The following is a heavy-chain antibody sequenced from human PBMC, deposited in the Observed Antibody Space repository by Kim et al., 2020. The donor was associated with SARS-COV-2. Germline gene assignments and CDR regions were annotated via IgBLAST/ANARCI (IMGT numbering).Heavy chain of an antibody. CDR3: ARLLWFGESWFDP. CDR1: GGSISSSNW. D-gene: IGHD3-10*01. V-gene: IGHV4-4*02. Sequence: SETLSLTCAVSGGSISSSNWWSWVRQPPGKGLEWIGEIHHSGSTNYNPSPKSRVTISVDKSKNQFSLKPSSVTAADTAVYYCARLLWFGESWFDPWGQGTLVTVSS. CDR2: IHHSGST. J-gene: IGHJ5*02.